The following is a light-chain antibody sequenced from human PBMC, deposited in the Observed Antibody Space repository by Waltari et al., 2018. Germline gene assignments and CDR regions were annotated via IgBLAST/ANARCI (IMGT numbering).Light chain of an antibody. J-gene: IGKJ4*01. V-gene: IGKV3-15*01. Sequence: EIVMTQSPATLSVSPGERATLSCRASRSVSNNLAWYQQKPGQAPRLLIYAASTRATGIPARFSGSGSGTEFTLTISSLQSEDLAVYYCQQYENWPPLTFGGGTKVEIK. CDR2: AAS. CDR3: QQYENWPPLT. CDR1: RSVSNN.